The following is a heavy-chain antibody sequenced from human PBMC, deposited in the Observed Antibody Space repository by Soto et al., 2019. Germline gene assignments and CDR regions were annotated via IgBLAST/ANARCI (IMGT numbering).Heavy chain of an antibody. Sequence: SVKVSCKASGYTFTSYGIHWVRQAPGQRLEWMGWINAANGDTKYSPKFQGRVTITRDTSASTAYMELSSLRSEDTAVYYCVRRHVSATGIDWFDPWGQGTLVTVSS. D-gene: IGHD6-13*01. J-gene: IGHJ5*02. CDR1: GYTFTSYG. CDR2: INAANGDT. CDR3: VRRHVSATGIDWFDP. V-gene: IGHV1-3*01.